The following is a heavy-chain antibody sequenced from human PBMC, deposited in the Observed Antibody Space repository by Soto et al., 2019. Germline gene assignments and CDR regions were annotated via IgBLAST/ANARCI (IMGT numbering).Heavy chain of an antibody. CDR3: LLSGFGYGNDVYDV. Sequence: RRNLRLSCAASGLTLKSYLMHWVRQAPGKGLVWVSRINTDGSVAMYVDSVKGRFTISRDNAENTVYLEMNSLRNEDTAAYYCLLSGFGYGNDVYDVCGQGTMV. CDR2: INTDGSVA. CDR1: GLTLKSYL. V-gene: IGHV3-74*03. D-gene: IGHD5-18*01. J-gene: IGHJ3*01.